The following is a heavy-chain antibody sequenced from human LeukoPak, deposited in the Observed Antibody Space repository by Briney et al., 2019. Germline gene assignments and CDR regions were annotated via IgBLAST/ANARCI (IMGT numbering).Heavy chain of an antibody. Sequence: LGGSLRLSCAASGFTFSNYGMSWVRQAPGKGLEWVSAISGSGGSTYYADSVKGRFTISRDNSKNTLYLQMNSLRAEDTAVYYCAKAPFDSFDWLLSYYFDYWGQGTLVTVSS. J-gene: IGHJ4*02. CDR3: AKAPFDSFDWLLSYYFDY. D-gene: IGHD3-9*01. V-gene: IGHV3-23*01. CDR1: GFTFSNYG. CDR2: ISGSGGST.